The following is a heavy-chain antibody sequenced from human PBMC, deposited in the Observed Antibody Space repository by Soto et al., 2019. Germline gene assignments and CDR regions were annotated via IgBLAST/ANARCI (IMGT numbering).Heavy chain of an antibody. D-gene: IGHD3-10*01. Sequence: EVQLVESGGGLIQPGGSLRLSCAVSGFTVSNNYMSWVRQAPGKGLEGVSVIYSGGYTAYGDSVKGRFTISRDNSKNTLYPQMKRLGPAAAAVLYGAPHPGGGGYWGQGTLVTVSS. CDR1: GFTVSNNY. CDR3: APHPGGGGY. CDR2: IYSGGYT. J-gene: IGHJ4*02. V-gene: IGHV3-53*01.